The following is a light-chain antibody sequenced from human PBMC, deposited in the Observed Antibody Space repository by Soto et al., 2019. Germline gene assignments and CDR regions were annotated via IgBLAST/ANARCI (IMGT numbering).Light chain of an antibody. Sequence: QSVLTQPASVSGSPGQSITISCTGTSSDVGGYNYVCWYQHHPGKAPKLIISEVSNRPSGVSDRLSGSKSGNTASLTISGLQPEDEADYYCTSFTSSTTHVFGTGTKVTVL. J-gene: IGLJ1*01. CDR3: TSFTSSTTHV. CDR1: SSDVGGYNY. V-gene: IGLV2-14*01. CDR2: EVS.